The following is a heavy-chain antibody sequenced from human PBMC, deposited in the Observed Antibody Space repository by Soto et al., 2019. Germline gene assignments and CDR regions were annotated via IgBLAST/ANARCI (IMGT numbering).Heavy chain of an antibody. D-gene: IGHD2-15*01. CDR3: ARGSVVVAAFSNYYYYGMDV. Sequence: PSETLSLTCAVYGGSFSGYYWSWIRQPPGKGLEWIGEINHSGSTNYNPSLKSRVTISVDTSKNQFSLKLSSVTAADTAVYYCARGSVVVAAFSNYYYYGMDVWGQGTTVTAS. J-gene: IGHJ6*02. V-gene: IGHV4-34*01. CDR2: INHSGST. CDR1: GGSFSGYY.